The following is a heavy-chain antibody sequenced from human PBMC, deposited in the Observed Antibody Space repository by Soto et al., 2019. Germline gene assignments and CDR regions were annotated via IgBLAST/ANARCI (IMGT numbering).Heavy chain of an antibody. V-gene: IGHV4-31*03. J-gene: IGHJ4*02. CDR3: ARAKFYRGVMDQFDY. Sequence: SETLSLTCTVSGDSISSGGYYWSWIRQLPGKGLEWIGYIYSNGYTYYNPSLESRVTISLDTSNNQFSLKLTSVTAADTAVYYCARAKFYRGVMDQFDYWGQGTPVTVSS. CDR2: IYSNGYT. D-gene: IGHD3-10*01. CDR1: GDSISSGGYY.